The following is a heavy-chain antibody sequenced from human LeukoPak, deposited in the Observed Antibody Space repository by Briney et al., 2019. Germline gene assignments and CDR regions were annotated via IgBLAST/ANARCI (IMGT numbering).Heavy chain of an antibody. CDR2: IFYTGST. CDR1: GDSISIYY. V-gene: IGHV4-59*01. CDR3: ARAPRWSGNTFCFEY. J-gene: IGHJ4*02. Sequence: SETLSLTCTVSGDSISIYYWSWIRQPPGKGLEWSGYIFYTGSTNYNPSLKSPLTISVDTSKNQFSLKLSSVAAADAAVYCCARAPRWSGNTFCFEYWGKVTLVTF. D-gene: IGHD2/OR15-2a*01.